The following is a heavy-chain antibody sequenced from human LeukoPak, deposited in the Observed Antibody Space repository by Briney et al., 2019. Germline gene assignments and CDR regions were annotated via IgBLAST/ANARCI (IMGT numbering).Heavy chain of an antibody. CDR2: IKQDGSEE. J-gene: IGHJ3*02. CDR1: GFTFSSYW. Sequence: GGSLRLSCAASGFTFSSYWMSWVRQAPGKGLEWVANIKQDGSEEYYVDSVKGRFTISRDNAKNSLYLQMNSLRAEDTAVYCCARERLWLGDRAFDIWGQGTMVTVSS. CDR3: ARERLWLGDRAFDI. D-gene: IGHD5-18*01. V-gene: IGHV3-7*01.